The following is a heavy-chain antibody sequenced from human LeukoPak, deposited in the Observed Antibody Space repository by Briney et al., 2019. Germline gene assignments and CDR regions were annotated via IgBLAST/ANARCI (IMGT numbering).Heavy chain of an antibody. D-gene: IGHD3-22*01. J-gene: IGHJ4*02. V-gene: IGHV1-69*05. CDR3: ANYDSSGGPDY. CDR1: GGTFSRYA. CDR2: IIPIFGTA. Sequence: SVKVSCKASGGTFSRYAISWVRQAPGQELEWMGGIIPIFGTANYAQKFQGRVTITTDESTSTAYMELSSLRSEDTAVYYCANYDSSGGPDYWGQGTLVTVSS.